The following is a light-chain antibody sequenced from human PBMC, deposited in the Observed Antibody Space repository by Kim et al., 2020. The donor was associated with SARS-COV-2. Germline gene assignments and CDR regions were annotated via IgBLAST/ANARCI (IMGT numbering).Light chain of an antibody. CDR1: QSVLYSSNNMNY. CDR3: QQHYGTPFT. Sequence: DIVMTQSPDSLAVSLGERATINCKSSQSVLYSSNNMNYLAWYQQKPGQPPKLLIYWASTRESGVPDRFSGSGSGTDFTLTISSLQAEDVAMYYCQQHYGTPFTFGPGTKVDIK. CDR2: WAS. J-gene: IGKJ3*01. V-gene: IGKV4-1*01.